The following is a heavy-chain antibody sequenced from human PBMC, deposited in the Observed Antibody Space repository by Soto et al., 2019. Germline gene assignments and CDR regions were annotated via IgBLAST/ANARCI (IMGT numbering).Heavy chain of an antibody. J-gene: IGHJ6*02. Sequence: QVQLVQSGAEVKKPGASVKVSCKASGYTFTSYTMHWVRQAPGQGLEWMVMINPSGGGTSYAQNFQGRVTMTRDTSTSTLYMELSSLRSEDTAVYYCARESNYDAPTDYYYGMDVWGQGTTVTVSS. V-gene: IGHV1-46*01. D-gene: IGHD3-3*01. CDR1: GYTFTSYT. CDR2: INPSGGGT. CDR3: ARESNYDAPTDYYYGMDV.